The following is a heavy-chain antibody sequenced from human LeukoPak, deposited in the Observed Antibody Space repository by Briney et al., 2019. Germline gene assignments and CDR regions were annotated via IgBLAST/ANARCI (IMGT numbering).Heavy chain of an antibody. CDR1: GYTFTSYA. V-gene: IGHV7-4-1*02. CDR3: AREPLAAAATDAFDI. CDR2: INTNTGNP. D-gene: IGHD6-13*01. Sequence: ASVKVSSKASGYTFTSYAMNWVRQAPGQGLEWMGWINTNTGNPTYAQGFTGRFVFSLDTSVSTAYLQISSLKAADTAVYYCAREPLAAAATDAFDIWGQGTMVTVSS. J-gene: IGHJ3*02.